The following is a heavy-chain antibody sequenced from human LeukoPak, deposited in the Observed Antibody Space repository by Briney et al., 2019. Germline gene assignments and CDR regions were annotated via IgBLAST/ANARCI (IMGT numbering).Heavy chain of an antibody. V-gene: IGHV4-4*02. CDR1: GGSISRSYW. D-gene: IGHD2-21*02. J-gene: IGHJ3*02. CDR2: AYHSGST. CDR3: AGAYCGGDCYSGRAFDI. Sequence: PSETLSLTRAVSGGSISRSYWWGWARHPPGKGLDWIGQAYHSGSTNYAPSIKSRVTISVDKSKNEFSLKLSSVAAADTGVYYCAGAYCGGDCYSGRAFDIWGQGTMVTVSS.